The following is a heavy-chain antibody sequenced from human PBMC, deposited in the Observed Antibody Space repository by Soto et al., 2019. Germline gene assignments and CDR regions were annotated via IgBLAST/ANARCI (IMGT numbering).Heavy chain of an antibody. V-gene: IGHV4-61*01. CDR1: GGSVSSGSYY. CDR2: VYHSGST. D-gene: IGHD3-10*01. CDR3: ARETYYYGSGSYSTVYYDY. Sequence: QVQLQESGPGLVKPSETLSLTCTVSGGSVSSGSYYWSWIRQPPGKGLEWIGYVYHSGSTSYNPSLKGRITTSVDTSKNQFSLKLRSVTAADTAVYYCARETYYYGSGSYSTVYYDYWGQGILVTVSS. J-gene: IGHJ4*02.